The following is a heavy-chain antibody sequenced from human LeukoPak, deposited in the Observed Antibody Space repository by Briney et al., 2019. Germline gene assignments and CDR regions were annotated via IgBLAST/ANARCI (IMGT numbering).Heavy chain of an antibody. CDR2: IKQDGSEK. D-gene: IGHD1-26*01. CDR1: GGSFSGHS. V-gene: IGHV3-7*01. Sequence: PSETLSLTCAVYGGSFSGHSWSWVRQAPGKGLEWVANIKQDGSEKYYVDSVKGRFTISRDNAKNSLYLQMNSLRAEDTAVYYCARDSKWELPDAFDIWGQGTMVTVSS. CDR3: ARDSKWELPDAFDI. J-gene: IGHJ3*02.